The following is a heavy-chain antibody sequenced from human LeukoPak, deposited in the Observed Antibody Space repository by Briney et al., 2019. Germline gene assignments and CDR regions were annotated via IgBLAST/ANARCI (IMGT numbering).Heavy chain of an antibody. CDR3: ARTLTTAAWDY. CDR2: INPNSGGT. J-gene: IGHJ4*02. D-gene: IGHD4-17*01. V-gene: IGHV1-2*02. CDR1: GCTFTDYY. Sequence: ASVKVSCKASGCTFTDYYFNWVRQAPGQGLEWMGGINPNSGGTHYAQNFQDRVTMTRDTSISTAYMEVSRLTSDDTAVYYCARTLTTAAWDYWGQGTLVTVSS.